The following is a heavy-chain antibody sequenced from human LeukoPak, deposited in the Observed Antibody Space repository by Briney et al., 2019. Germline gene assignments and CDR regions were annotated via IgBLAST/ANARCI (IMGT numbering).Heavy chain of an antibody. CDR2: IYYSGST. CDR3: ARAAYGGNSYAFDI. CDR1: GGSISSYY. V-gene: IGHV4-59*01. J-gene: IGHJ3*02. D-gene: IGHD4-17*01. Sequence: SETLSLTCTVSGGSISSYYWSWIWQPPGKGLEWIGCIYYSGSTNYNPSLQSRVTISVDTSKNQFSLKLSSVTAADTAVYYCARAAYGGNSYAFDIWGQGTMVTVSS.